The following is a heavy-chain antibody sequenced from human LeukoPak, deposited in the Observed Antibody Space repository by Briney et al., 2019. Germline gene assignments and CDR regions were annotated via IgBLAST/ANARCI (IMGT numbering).Heavy chain of an antibody. CDR2: FYTNGNT. D-gene: IGHD5-12*01. J-gene: IGHJ4*02. CDR3: ARVDIVMAGFDY. V-gene: IGHV4-4*07. Sequence: SETLSLTCTVSGGSISSYYWRWIRQPAGKGLEWIGLFYTNGNTNYNPSLKSRVTMSVDTSKNQFSLKLSSVTAADTAVYYCARVDIVMAGFDYWGQGTLVTVSS. CDR1: GGSISSYY.